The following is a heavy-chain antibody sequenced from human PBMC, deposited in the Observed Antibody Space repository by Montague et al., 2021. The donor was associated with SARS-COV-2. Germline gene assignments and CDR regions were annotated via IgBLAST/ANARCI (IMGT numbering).Heavy chain of an antibody. J-gene: IGHJ5*02. CDR3: ARADRWNWFDP. D-gene: IGHD5-24*01. CDR1: GGSISSDY. Sequence: SETLSLTCSVSGGSISSDYWSWIWQSPWKGQELNGYIYYSGTTNYNSSPKSRGTFSVDMSTNQFALKLISVTVADTAVYFCARADRWNWFDPWGQGVLVTVSS. CDR2: IYYSGTT. V-gene: IGHV4-59*01.